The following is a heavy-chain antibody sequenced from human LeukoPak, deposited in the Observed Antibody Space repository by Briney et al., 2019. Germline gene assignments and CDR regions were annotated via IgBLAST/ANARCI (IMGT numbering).Heavy chain of an antibody. J-gene: IGHJ4*02. CDR2: ISGNGGNT. CDR3: AKRGGYCTTTSRPFAFDS. D-gene: IGHD2-2*01. Sequence: PGGSLRLSCAASGFAFDDNAMNWVRQAPGEGLEWVSLISGNGGNTYYADSVKGRFTIFRENSKNSLYLQMNSLRTEDTALYYCAKRGGYCTTTSRPFAFDSWGQGTLVTVSS. CDR1: GFAFDDNA. V-gene: IGHV3-43*02.